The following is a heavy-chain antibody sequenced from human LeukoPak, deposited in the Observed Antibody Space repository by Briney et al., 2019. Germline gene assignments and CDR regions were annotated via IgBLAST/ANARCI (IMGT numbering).Heavy chain of an antibody. Sequence: GGSLRLSCAASGLTFSSYWMTWVRQSPGKGLEWVANIKEDGSEIYYVDSVKGRFTISRDNAKNSLYLQMNSLRAEDTALYYCARVGPPAIVDYYYYGMDVWAKGPRSPSPQ. CDR2: IKEDGSEI. CDR1: GLTFSSYW. V-gene: IGHV3-7*03. CDR3: ARVGPPAIVDYYYYGMDV. J-gene: IGHJ6*04. D-gene: IGHD2-2*01.